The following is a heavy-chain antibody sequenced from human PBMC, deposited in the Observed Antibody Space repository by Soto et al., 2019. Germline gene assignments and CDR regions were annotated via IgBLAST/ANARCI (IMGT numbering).Heavy chain of an antibody. CDR3: ARRTDYGDYVWGEIDY. J-gene: IGHJ4*02. V-gene: IGHV3-66*01. D-gene: IGHD4-17*01. CDR1: GFTVSSNC. CDR2: IYSGGST. Sequence: EVQLVESGGGLVQPGGSLRLSCAASGFTVSSNCMSWVRQAPGKGLEWVSVIYSGGSTYYADSVKGRFTISRDNSKNTLYLQRNSLRAEDTAVYYCARRTDYGDYVWGEIDYWGQGTLVTVSS.